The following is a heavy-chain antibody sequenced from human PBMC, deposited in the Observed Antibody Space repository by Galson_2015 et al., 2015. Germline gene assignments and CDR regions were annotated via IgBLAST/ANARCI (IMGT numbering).Heavy chain of an antibody. V-gene: IGHV3-21*01. CDR2: ISSSSSYI. CDR1: GFTFSSYS. CDR3: AGDTPATDY. Sequence: SLRLSCAASGFTFSSYSMNWVRQAPGKGLEWVSSISSSSSYICYADSVKGRFTISRDNAKNSLYLQMNSLRAEDTAVYYCAGDTPATDYWGQGTLVTVSS. J-gene: IGHJ4*02.